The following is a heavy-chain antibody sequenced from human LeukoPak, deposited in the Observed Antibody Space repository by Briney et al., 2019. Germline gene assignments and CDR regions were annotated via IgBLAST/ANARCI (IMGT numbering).Heavy chain of an antibody. CDR2: ISSGSSTI. D-gene: IGHD1-1*01. CDR1: GFTFSSYS. Sequence: GGSMRLSCAASGFTFSSYSMNWVRQAPGNWLEWVSYISSGSSTIYYADSVKGRFTISRDNAKNSLYLQMNSLRAEDTAVYYCARGIWNDPYYWGQGTLVTVSS. CDR3: ARGIWNDPYY. J-gene: IGHJ4*02. V-gene: IGHV3-48*01.